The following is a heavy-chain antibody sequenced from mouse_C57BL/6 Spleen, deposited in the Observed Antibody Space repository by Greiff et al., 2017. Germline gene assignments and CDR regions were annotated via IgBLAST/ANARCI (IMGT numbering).Heavy chain of an antibody. J-gene: IGHJ3*01. CDR1: GFSLTSYG. CDR3: AKTGDYDEGFAY. CDR2: IWRGGST. D-gene: IGHD2-4*01. Sequence: QVQLQQSGPGLVQPSQSLSITCTVSGFSLTSYGVHWVRQSPGKGLEWLGVIWRGGSTDYNAAFMSRLSSTKDNPKSQVFFKMNSLQADDTAIYYCAKTGDYDEGFAYWGQGTLVTVSA. V-gene: IGHV2-5*01.